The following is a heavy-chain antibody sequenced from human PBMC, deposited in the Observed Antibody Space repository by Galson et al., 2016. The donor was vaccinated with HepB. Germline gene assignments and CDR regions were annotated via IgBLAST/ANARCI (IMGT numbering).Heavy chain of an antibody. J-gene: IGHJ4*02. CDR2: MSFDRISK. CDR3: AREGGTSGRAGFFDF. CDR1: GYTLSTSI. V-gene: IGHV3-30-3*01. D-gene: IGHD6-25*01. Sequence: SLRLSCADSGYTLSTSIIHWVRKPPGEGLEWVTAMSFDRISKYYADSVKGRFTIPRDNSNNRVYLQMDSMRHGDTAVYYCAREGGTSGRAGFFDFWGRGVLVTVSS.